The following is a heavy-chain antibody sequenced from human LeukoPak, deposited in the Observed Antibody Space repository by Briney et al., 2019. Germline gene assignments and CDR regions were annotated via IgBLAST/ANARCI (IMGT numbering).Heavy chain of an antibody. D-gene: IGHD2-8*02. CDR3: ARDCTGRFSRDWLDP. CDR1: GSSISSDYY. V-gene: IGHV4-38-2*02. Sequence: SETLSLTCTVSGSSISSDYYWDWIRQSPGKGLEWIGSIYYSGTTYYNPSLKSRVTISVDTSGNQFSLKLRFVTAADTAAYYCARDCTGRFSRDWLDPWGRGTLVTVSS. CDR2: IYYSGTT. J-gene: IGHJ5*02.